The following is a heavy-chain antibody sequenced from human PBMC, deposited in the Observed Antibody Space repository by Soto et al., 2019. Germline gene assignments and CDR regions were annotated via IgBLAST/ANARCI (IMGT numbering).Heavy chain of an antibody. V-gene: IGHV3-23*01. CDR3: ARGSTDSYPGSRIFDF. D-gene: IGHD3-10*01. Sequence: GGSLRLSCAASGFTFGSRAMSWVRQAPGEGLQWVSTITDTGGDAKYADSVRGRFVISRDNSKKTLYLQMTSLTAEDSAMYFCARGSTDSYPGSRIFDFWGRGTLVTVSS. CDR2: ITDTGGDA. J-gene: IGHJ4*02. CDR1: GFTFGSRA.